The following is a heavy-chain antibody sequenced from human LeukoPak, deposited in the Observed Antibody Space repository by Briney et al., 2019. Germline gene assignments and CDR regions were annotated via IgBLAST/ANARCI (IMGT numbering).Heavy chain of an antibody. Sequence: SGGSLRLSCAASGFTVSSNYMSWVRQAPGKGLEWVSAIYSGGSTYYADSVKGRFTISRHNSKNTLYLQMNSLRAEDTAVYYCARDGGYCSGGSCYRVDYWGQGTLVTVSS. CDR3: ARDGGYCSGGSCYRVDY. V-gene: IGHV3-53*04. CDR2: IYSGGST. D-gene: IGHD2-15*01. CDR1: GFTVSSNY. J-gene: IGHJ4*02.